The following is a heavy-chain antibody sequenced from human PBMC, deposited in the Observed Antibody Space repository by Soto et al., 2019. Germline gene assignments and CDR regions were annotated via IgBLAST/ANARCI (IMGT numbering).Heavy chain of an antibody. CDR1: GGSFSGYY. CDR2: INHSGST. CDR3: ARGGDYSSSTTKKNYYYMDV. J-gene: IGHJ6*03. Sequence: SETLSLTCAVYGGSFSGYYWSWIRQPPGKGLEWIGEINHSGSTNYNPSLKSRVTISVDTSKNQFSLKLSSVTAADTAVYYCARGGDYSSSTTKKNYYYMDVWDKGTTVTVSS. D-gene: IGHD6-13*01. V-gene: IGHV4-34*01.